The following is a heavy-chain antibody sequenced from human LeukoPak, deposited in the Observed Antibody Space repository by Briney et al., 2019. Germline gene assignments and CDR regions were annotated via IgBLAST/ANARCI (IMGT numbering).Heavy chain of an antibody. CDR1: GFTVSSNY. D-gene: IGHD3-22*01. Sequence: QPGGSLRLSCAAPGFTVSSNYMSWIRQAPGKGLEWVAVLYGGDNTYYADSVKGRFSISGDTSKDTLYLQMNSPRVEDTAVYFCASRGLYSDTNGYCPYWGQGTLVTVSS. J-gene: IGHJ4*02. CDR2: LYGGDNT. CDR3: ASRGLYSDTNGYCPY. V-gene: IGHV3-66*01.